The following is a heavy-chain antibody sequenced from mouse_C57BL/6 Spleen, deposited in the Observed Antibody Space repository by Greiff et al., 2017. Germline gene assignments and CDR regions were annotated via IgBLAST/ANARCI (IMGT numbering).Heavy chain of an antibody. CDR1: GFTFSDYG. CDR2: ISSGSSTI. CDR3: ARQDYYALHFEV. Sequence: EVQVVESGGGLVKPGGSLKLSCAASGFTFSDYGMHWVRQAPEKGLEWVAYISSGSSTIYYADTVKGRFTISRDNAKNTLFLQMTSLRSEDTAMYYCARQDYYALHFEVWGTGTTVTVSS. J-gene: IGHJ1*03. V-gene: IGHV5-17*01. D-gene: IGHD1-1*01.